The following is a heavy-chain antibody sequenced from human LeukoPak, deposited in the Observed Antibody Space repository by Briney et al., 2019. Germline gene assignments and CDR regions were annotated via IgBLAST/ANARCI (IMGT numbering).Heavy chain of an antibody. CDR1: GGSISSGGYY. CDR3: ARDGDEYFDY. V-gene: IGHV4-31*03. CDR2: IYYSGST. J-gene: IGHJ4*02. D-gene: IGHD2-21*01. Sequence: SSETLSLTCTVSGGSISSGGYYWSWIRQHPGKGLEWIGYIYYSGSTYYNPSLKSRVTISVDTSKNQFSLKLSSVTAADTAVYYCARDGDEYFDYRGQGTLVTVSS.